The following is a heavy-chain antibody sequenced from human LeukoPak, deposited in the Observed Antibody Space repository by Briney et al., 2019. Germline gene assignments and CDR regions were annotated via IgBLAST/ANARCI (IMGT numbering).Heavy chain of an antibody. D-gene: IGHD3-10*01. CDR3: ARVVYSGSWGYFDY. CDR1: GGPMRTYY. J-gene: IGHJ4*02. V-gene: IGHV4-59*01. CDR2: IYYSGST. Sequence: PSETLSLTCTVSGGPMRTYYWSWIRQSPGKGLEWIGYIYYSGSTSYNPPLKSRLTISIDTSKAQFYLKLSSVTDADTAVYYCARVVYSGSWGYFDYWGQGILVTVSS.